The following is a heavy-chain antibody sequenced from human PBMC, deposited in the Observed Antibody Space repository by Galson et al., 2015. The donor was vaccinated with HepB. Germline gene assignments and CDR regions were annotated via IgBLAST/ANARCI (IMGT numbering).Heavy chain of an antibody. Sequence: LSLTCIVSGGSVNSGGYYWSWIRQPPGKKLEWIGCVSDSGNTKYNPSLKTRVTISVGTSKKQFSLRLNSVTAADTAMYFCARGGVDYGDYSDYWGQGTLVTVSS. D-gene: IGHD4-17*01. CDR2: VSDSGNT. CDR1: GGSVNSGGYY. CDR3: ARGGVDYGDYSDY. V-gene: IGHV4-61*08. J-gene: IGHJ4*02.